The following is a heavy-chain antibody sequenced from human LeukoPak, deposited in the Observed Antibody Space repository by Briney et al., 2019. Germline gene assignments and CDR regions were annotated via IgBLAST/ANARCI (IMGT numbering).Heavy chain of an antibody. CDR2: IIPIFGTA. CDR1: GGTFSSYA. Sequence: ASVKVSCKASGGTFSSYAISWVRQAPGQGLEWMGGIIPIFGTANYAQKFQGRVTITTDESTSTAYMGLSSLRSEDTAVYYCARGHYGGLEGFDYWGQGTLVTVSS. D-gene: IGHD4-23*01. V-gene: IGHV1-69*05. J-gene: IGHJ4*02. CDR3: ARGHYGGLEGFDY.